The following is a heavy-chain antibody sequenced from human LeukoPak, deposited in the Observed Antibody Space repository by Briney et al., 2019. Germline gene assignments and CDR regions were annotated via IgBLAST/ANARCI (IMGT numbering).Heavy chain of an antibody. CDR3: ARVVGATKEEYYFDY. J-gene: IGHJ4*02. CDR1: GFTFSSYN. CDR2: ISSGTGYI. Sequence: GGSLRLSCAASGFTFSSYNMNWVRQAPGKGLEWVSSISSGTGYIYYADSVKGRFTISRDNAKNSLYLQMNSLRAEDTAVYYCARVVGATKEEYYFDYWGQGTLVTVSS. D-gene: IGHD1-26*01. V-gene: IGHV3-21*01.